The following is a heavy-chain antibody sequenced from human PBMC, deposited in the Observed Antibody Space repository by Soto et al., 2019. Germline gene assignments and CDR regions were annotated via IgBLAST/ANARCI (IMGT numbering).Heavy chain of an antibody. V-gene: IGHV1-3*01. CDR1: GYTFTSYA. J-gene: IGHJ1*01. Sequence: QVQLVHSGAEVKKPGASVKVSCKASGYTFTSYAMHWVRQAPGQRLEWMGWINAGNGNTKYSQKFQGRATITRGTSASTAYMELSSLRSEDTAVYDCARDVGGWPAYGGQGTLVTVSS. D-gene: IGHD2-15*01. CDR3: ARDVGGWPAY. CDR2: INAGNGNT.